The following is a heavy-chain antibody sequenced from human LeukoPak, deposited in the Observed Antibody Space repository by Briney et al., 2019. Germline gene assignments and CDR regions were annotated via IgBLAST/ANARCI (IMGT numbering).Heavy chain of an antibody. J-gene: IGHJ2*01. V-gene: IGHV3-23*01. CDR1: GFTFSSDA. CDR3: AKSRYYYDSSGYDWYFDL. Sequence: GGSLRLSCAASGFTFSSDAMSWVRQAPGKGLEWVSTISGSGGSTFYADSVKGRFTISRDNSKNTLYLQMNSLRAEDTAVYYCAKSRYYYDSSGYDWYFDLWGRGTLVTVSS. D-gene: IGHD3-22*01. CDR2: ISGSGGST.